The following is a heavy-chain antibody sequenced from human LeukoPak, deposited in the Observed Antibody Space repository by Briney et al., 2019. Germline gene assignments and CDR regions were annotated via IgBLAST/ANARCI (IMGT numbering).Heavy chain of an antibody. CDR3: AKSVGRNPQYSSSGDYFDY. V-gene: IGHV3-48*03. Sequence: PGGSLRLSCAASGFTFSSYEMNWVRQAPGKGLEWVSYISSSGSTIYYADSVKGRFTISRDNAKNSLYLQMNSLRAEDTAVYYCAKSVGRNPQYSSSGDYFDYWGQGTLVTVSS. J-gene: IGHJ4*02. CDR1: GFTFSSYE. CDR2: ISSSGSTI. D-gene: IGHD6-6*01.